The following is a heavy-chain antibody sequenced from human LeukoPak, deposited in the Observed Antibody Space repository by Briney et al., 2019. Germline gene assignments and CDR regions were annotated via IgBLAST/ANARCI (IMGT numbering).Heavy chain of an antibody. CDR3: ARGLVATAGVRHFDY. CDR1: GGSISSYY. V-gene: IGHV4-59*08. Sequence: SETLSLTCTVSGGSISSYYWSWIRQPPGKGLEWIGYIYYSGSTNYNPSLKSRVTISVDTSKNQFSLKLSSVTAADTAVYYCARGLVATAGVRHFDYWGQGTLVTVSS. D-gene: IGHD6-13*01. CDR2: IYYSGST. J-gene: IGHJ4*02.